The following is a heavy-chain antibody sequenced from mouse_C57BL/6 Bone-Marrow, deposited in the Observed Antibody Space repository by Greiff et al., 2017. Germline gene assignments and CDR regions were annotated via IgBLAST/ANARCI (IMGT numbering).Heavy chain of an antibody. V-gene: IGHV5-6*01. CDR1: GFTFSSYG. CDR2: ISSGGSYT. J-gene: IGHJ3*01. Sequence: DVHLVESGGDLVKPGGSLKLSCAASGFTFSSYGMSWVRQTPDKRLEWVATISSGGSYTYYPDSVKGRFTISRDNAKNTLYLQMSSLKSEDTAMYYCARHGGVTPFAYWGQGTLVTVSA. D-gene: IGHD2-3*01. CDR3: ARHGGVTPFAY.